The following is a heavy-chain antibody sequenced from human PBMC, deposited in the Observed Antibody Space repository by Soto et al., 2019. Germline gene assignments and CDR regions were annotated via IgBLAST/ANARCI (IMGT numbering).Heavy chain of an antibody. CDR1: GFPFSDYY. CDR2: ISPKSTYR. Sequence: PGGSLRLSCPTSGFPFSDYYISWIRQAPGKGLEWLSHISPKSTYRNYADSVKGRFTISRDNTKSSLFLQMNSLGVEDTAVYYCVRGGGGGLFEHWGQGVLVTVS. CDR3: VRGGGGGLFEH. V-gene: IGHV3-11*06. D-gene: IGHD2-21*01. J-gene: IGHJ4*02.